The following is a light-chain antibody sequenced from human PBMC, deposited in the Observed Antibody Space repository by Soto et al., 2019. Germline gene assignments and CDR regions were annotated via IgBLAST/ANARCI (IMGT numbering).Light chain of an antibody. CDR2: GVS. J-gene: IGKJ1*01. CDR3: QQYNSYSRWT. V-gene: IGKV3-20*01. Sequence: EIVLTQSPATLSLSPGDRATLSCRTSQSVRSDYFAWYQQKPGQPPRVILFGVSTRATAIPDRFSGSGSGTEFTLTISSLQTDDFATYYCQQYNSYSRWTFGQGTKVDIK. CDR1: QSVRSDY.